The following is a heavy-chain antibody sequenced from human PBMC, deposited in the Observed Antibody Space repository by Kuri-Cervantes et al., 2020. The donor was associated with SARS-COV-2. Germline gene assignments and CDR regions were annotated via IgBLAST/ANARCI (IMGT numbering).Heavy chain of an antibody. V-gene: IGHV3-21*01. D-gene: IGHD2-15*01. J-gene: IGHJ6*03. CDR2: TSSGSTYI. Sequence: GGSLRLSCAASGFTFSSHSKNWVRQPPGKGLEWVSCTSSGSTYIYYVDSVKGRFTISRDNAKNSLYLQMNSLRAEDTAVYYCARAGGSGGTSTYYYYMDVWGKGTTVTVSS. CDR3: ARAGGSGGTSTYYYYMDV. CDR1: GFTFSSHS.